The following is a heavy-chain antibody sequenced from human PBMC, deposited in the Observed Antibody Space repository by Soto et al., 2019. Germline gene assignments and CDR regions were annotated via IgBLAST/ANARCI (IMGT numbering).Heavy chain of an antibody. CDR3: AKVGYDTYGYYLRSLDY. CDR2: ISGSGNTI. J-gene: IGHJ4*02. Sequence: GGSLRLSCTASGFTFGAYALCWVRQAPGKGLEFVSLISGSGNTIYYADSVKGRFTISRDNSKNTVSLQMNSLRAEDTAVYYCAKVGYDTYGYYLRSLDYWGQGTLVTVSS. CDR1: GFTFGAYA. D-gene: IGHD3-3*01. V-gene: IGHV3-23*01.